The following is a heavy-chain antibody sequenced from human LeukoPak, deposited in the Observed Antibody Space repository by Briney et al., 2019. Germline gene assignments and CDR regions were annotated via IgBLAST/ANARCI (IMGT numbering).Heavy chain of an antibody. J-gene: IGHJ4*02. D-gene: IGHD4-17*01. CDR2: IYYSGST. Sequence: SETLSLTCTVSGGSISSGDYYWSWIRQPPGKGLEWIGYIYYSGSTYYNPSLKSRVTISVDTSKNQFSLKLSSVTAADTAVYYCARYKESQTTSFDYWGQGTLVTVSS. CDR1: GGSISSGDYY. V-gene: IGHV4-30-4*01. CDR3: ARYKESQTTSFDY.